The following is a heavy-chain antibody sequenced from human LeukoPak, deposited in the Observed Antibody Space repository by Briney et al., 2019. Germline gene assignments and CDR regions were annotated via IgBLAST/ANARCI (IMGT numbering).Heavy chain of an antibody. V-gene: IGHV5-51*01. J-gene: IGHJ4*02. D-gene: IGHD2-2*01. Sequence: GESLKISCKGSGYSFTSYWIGWVRQMPGKGLEWMRIIYPGDSDIRYSPSFQGQVTISADKSISTAYLQWSSLKASDTAMYYCAWVSCSSTSCPFDYWGQGTLVTVSS. CDR2: IYPGDSDI. CDR1: GYSFTSYW. CDR3: AWVSCSSTSCPFDY.